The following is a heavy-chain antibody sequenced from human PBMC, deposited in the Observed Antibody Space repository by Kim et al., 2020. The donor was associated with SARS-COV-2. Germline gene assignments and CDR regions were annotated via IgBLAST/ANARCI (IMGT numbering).Heavy chain of an antibody. CDR2: IYYSGST. CDR3: ARARSDILVFVAFFDA. V-gene: IGHV4-30-4*01. Sequence: SETLSLTCTVSGGSISSGDFYWSWIRQPPGKGLEWFVYIYYSGSTYYNPSLKNRVTISVDTSKTLFSLMLSSVTAADTAFYYSARARSDILVFVAFFDA. J-gene: IGHJ3*01. D-gene: IGHD2-15*01. CDR1: GGSISSGDFY.